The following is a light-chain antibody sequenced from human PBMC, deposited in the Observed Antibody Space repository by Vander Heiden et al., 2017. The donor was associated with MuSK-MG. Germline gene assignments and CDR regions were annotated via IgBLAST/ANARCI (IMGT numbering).Light chain of an antibody. CDR2: PAS. CDR3: QQIYRYPLT. CDR1: QDIRGF. J-gene: IGKJ4*01. Sequence: AIQLTQSPSSLSASVGDKITITCRPSQDIRGFLAWYQQKPGKSPELLIYPASALQRGVPARFSGNGSGTDFTLTISSLQPEDFATYHCQQIYRYPLTFGGGTKV. V-gene: IGKV1-13*02.